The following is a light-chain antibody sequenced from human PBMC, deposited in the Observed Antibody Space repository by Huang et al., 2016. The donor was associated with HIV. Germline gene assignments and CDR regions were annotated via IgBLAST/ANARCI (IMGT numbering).Light chain of an antibody. CDR3: QQRDNWPPMYT. Sequence: DIVLTQSPDTLSLSPGERATHSCRASQTVSKYLAWYQHKPGQSPRLLIYDASKRAAGIPDRFSGSGSGTDFTLSISSLEPEDFAVYYCQQRDNWPPMYTFGQGTKLEIK. CDR1: QTVSKY. V-gene: IGKV3-11*01. CDR2: DAS. J-gene: IGKJ2*01.